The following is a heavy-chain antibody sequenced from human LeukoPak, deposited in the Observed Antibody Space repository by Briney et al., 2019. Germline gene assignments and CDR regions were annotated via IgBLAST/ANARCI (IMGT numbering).Heavy chain of an antibody. Sequence: ASVKVSCKASGYTFTNYYIHWVRQAPGQGLEWMGIINPSGGSTSYAQKFQGRVTMTRDMSTSTVYMELSSLRSEDTAVYYCARDTAMDTYYFDYWGQGTLVTVSS. CDR3: ARDTAMDTYYFDY. D-gene: IGHD5-18*01. V-gene: IGHV1-46*01. J-gene: IGHJ4*02. CDR1: GYTFTNYY. CDR2: INPSGGST.